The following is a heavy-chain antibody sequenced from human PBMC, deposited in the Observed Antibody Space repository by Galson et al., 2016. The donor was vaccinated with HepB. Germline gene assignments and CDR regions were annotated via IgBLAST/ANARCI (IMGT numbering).Heavy chain of an antibody. J-gene: IGHJ4*02. V-gene: IGHV5-51*01. D-gene: IGHD5-24*01. CDR2: IYPGDSET. CDR1: GYSFSNYW. CDR3: VKRVDGYNVSDS. Sequence: QSGAEVKKPGESLKISCQGSGYSFSNYWIAWVRQMPGKGPEWRGVIYPGDSETRYSPSFEGQVTITADRSITTAYLQWRRLRASDTAMYYCVKRVDGYNVSDSWGQGTLVTVSS.